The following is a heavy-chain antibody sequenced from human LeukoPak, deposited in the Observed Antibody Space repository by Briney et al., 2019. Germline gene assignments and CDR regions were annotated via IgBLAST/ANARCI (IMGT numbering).Heavy chain of an antibody. CDR3: ARVRSSSWYGVNYFDY. V-gene: IGHV1-69*05. D-gene: IGHD6-13*01. Sequence: GASVKVSCKASGYTFTSYGISWVRQAPGQGLEWMGRIIPIFGTANYAQKFQGRVTITTDESTSTAYMELSSLRSEDTAVYYCARVRSSSWYGVNYFDYWGQGTLVTVSS. J-gene: IGHJ4*02. CDR1: GYTFTSYG. CDR2: IIPIFGTA.